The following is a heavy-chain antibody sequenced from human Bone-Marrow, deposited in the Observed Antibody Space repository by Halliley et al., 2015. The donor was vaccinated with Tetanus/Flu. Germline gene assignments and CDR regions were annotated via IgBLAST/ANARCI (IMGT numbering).Heavy chain of an antibody. D-gene: IGHD2-21*02. Sequence: LRLSCAVSGGSISSDYWNWIRQPPGKGLEWIAYIYYSGSTNYNPSLKSRVTISVDTSKNQFSLRLTSVTVADTAVYFFTRDRHGGYLFVFWGQGTLVTVSP. CDR1: GGSISSDY. J-gene: IGHJ4*02. CDR2: IYYSGST. CDR3: TRDRHGGYLFVF. V-gene: IGHV4-59*01.